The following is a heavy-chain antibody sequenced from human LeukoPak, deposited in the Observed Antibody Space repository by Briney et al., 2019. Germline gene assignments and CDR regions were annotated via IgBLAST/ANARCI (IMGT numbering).Heavy chain of an antibody. CDR2: INPNSGGT. D-gene: IGHD3-10*01. CDR3: ARVTMVRGVSPLLY. V-gene: IGHV1-2*06. J-gene: IGHJ4*02. CDR1: GYTFTSYD. Sequence: ASVKVSCKASGYTFTSYDINWVRQAPGQGLEWMGRINPNSGGTNYAQKFQGRVTMTRDTSISTAYMELSRLRSDDTAVYYCARVTMVRGVSPLLYWGQGTLVTVSS.